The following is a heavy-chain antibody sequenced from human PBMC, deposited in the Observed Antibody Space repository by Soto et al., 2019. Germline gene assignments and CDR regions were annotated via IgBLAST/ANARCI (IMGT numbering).Heavy chain of an antibody. D-gene: IGHD2-2*01. J-gene: IGHJ6*02. Sequence: GGSLRLSCAASGFTFSSYGMHWVRQAPGKGLEWVAVISYDGSNKYYADSVKGRFTISRDNSKNTLYLQMNSLRAEDTAVYYCAKDLIVVVPAAIRYYYYGMDVWGQGTTVTVSS. V-gene: IGHV3-30*18. CDR1: GFTFSSYG. CDR3: AKDLIVVVPAAIRYYYYGMDV. CDR2: ISYDGSNK.